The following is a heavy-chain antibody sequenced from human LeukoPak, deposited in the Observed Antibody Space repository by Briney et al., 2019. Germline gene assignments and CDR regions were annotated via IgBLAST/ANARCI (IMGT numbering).Heavy chain of an antibody. Sequence: ASVKVSCKASGYTFSGYYIHWARQAPGQGLEWMGWINPNSGGTNYAQKFQGRVTMTRDTSISTAYMELSRLRSDDTAVYYCARGYCSGGSCFRFDYWGQGTLVTVSS. CDR2: INPNSGGT. V-gene: IGHV1-2*02. J-gene: IGHJ4*02. CDR1: GYTFSGYY. D-gene: IGHD2-15*01. CDR3: ARGYCSGGSCFRFDY.